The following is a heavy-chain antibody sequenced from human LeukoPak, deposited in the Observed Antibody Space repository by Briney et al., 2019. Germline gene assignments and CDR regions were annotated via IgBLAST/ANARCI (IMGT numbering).Heavy chain of an antibody. D-gene: IGHD2-15*01. CDR2: ISAYNGNT. J-gene: IGHJ2*01. CDR1: GGTFSSYA. V-gene: IGHV1-18*01. CDR3: ARGPGGGYCGGGSCLGENWYFDL. Sequence: GASVKVSCKASGGTFSSYAISWVRQAPGQGLEWMGWISAYNGNTNYAQKLQGRVTMATDTSTSTAYMELRSLRSDDTAVYYCARGPGGGYCGGGSCLGENWYFDLWGRGTLVTVSS.